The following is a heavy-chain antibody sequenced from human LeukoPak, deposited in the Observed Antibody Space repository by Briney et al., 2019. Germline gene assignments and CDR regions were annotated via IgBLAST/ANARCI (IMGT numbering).Heavy chain of an antibody. CDR2: IKQEGSEI. Sequence: GGSLSLSCAASGFTFSIHWMSWVRQAPGKGLQWVASIKQEGSEIHYVDSVRGRFTISRDNAEHSLYLQMNSRRAEGTAVYFCAKLPGIVTTYDIWGQGTMVTVS. CDR3: AKLPGIVTTYDI. CDR1: GFTFSIHW. D-gene: IGHD1-1*01. V-gene: IGHV3-7*02. J-gene: IGHJ3*02.